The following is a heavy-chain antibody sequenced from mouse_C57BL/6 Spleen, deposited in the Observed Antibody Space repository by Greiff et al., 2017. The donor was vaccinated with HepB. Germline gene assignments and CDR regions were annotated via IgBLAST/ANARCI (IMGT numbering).Heavy chain of an antibody. CDR2: ISSGSSTI. D-gene: IGHD1-1*01. CDR3: ARSPHYGAMDY. V-gene: IGHV5-17*01. J-gene: IGHJ4*01. Sequence: EVKLMESGGGLVKPGGSLKLSCAASGFTFSDYGMHWVRQAPEKGLEWVAYISSGSSTIYYADTVKGRFTISRDNAKNTLFLQMTSLRSEDTAMYYCARSPHYGAMDYWGQGTSVTVSS. CDR1: GFTFSDYG.